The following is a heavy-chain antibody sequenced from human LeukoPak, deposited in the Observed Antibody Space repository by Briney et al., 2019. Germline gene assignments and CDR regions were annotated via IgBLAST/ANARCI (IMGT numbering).Heavy chain of an antibody. D-gene: IGHD6-13*01. CDR3: AKDSSPGYSSSWYQPEHDAFDI. Sequence: GGSLRLSCAASGFTFSSYAMSWVRQAPGKGLEWVSAISGSGGSTYYANSVKGRFTISRDNSKNTLYLQMNSPRAEDTAVYYCAKDSSPGYSSSWYQPEHDAFDIWGQGTMVTVSS. J-gene: IGHJ3*02. CDR2: ISGSGGST. V-gene: IGHV3-23*01. CDR1: GFTFSSYA.